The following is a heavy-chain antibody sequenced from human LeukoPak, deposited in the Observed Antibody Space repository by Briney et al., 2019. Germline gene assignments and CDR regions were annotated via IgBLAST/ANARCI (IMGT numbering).Heavy chain of an antibody. CDR1: GFTFRTYS. D-gene: IGHD5-24*01. CDR3: AREFGHNRWYFDY. J-gene: IGHJ4*02. Sequence: PGRSLRLSCAASGFTFRTYSIHWVRQAPGKGLEWVTVVSADGRTQLYSDSVKGRFTISRDNSLNTLHLQMNSLRTEDTAVYYCAREFGHNRWYFDYWGQGAPVTVSS. CDR2: VSADGRTQ. V-gene: IGHV3-30*03.